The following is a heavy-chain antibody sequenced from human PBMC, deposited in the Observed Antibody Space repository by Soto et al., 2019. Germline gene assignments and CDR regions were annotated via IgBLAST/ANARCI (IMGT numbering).Heavy chain of an antibody. Sequence: PGWALRLSCGSSVFTFISYEMNWVRQAPGRGLEWVSYISSSGDTINYADSVKGRFTISRDNAKNSLYLQMNSLRAEDTAVYYCARSITPFDYWGQGTPVTVSS. CDR1: VFTFISYE. CDR3: ARSITPFDY. CDR2: ISSSGDTI. V-gene: IGHV3-48*03. D-gene: IGHD3-10*01. J-gene: IGHJ4*02.